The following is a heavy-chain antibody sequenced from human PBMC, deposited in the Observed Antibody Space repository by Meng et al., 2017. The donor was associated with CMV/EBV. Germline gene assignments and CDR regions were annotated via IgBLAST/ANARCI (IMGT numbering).Heavy chain of an antibody. CDR1: GFTFDDYA. J-gene: IGHJ4*02. D-gene: IGHD3-10*01. CDR3: AKANYPFSGGFDY. CDR2: ISWNSGSI. V-gene: IGHV3-9*01. Sequence: GGSLRLSCAASGFTFDDYAMHWVRQAPGKGLEWVSGISWNSGSIGYADSVKGRFTIPRDNAKNSLYLQMNSLRAEDTALYYCAKANYPFSGGFDYWGQGTLVTVSS.